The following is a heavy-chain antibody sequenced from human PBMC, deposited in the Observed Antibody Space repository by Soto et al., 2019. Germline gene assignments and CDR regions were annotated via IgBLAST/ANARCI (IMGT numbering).Heavy chain of an antibody. D-gene: IGHD2-15*01. Sequence: SVKVSCKASGFTFTSSAVQWVRQARGQRLEWIGWIVVGSGNTNYAQKFQERVTITRDMSTSTAYMELSSLRSEDTAVYYCAALNCSGGSCYSYFDYWGQGTLVTVSS. CDR2: IVVGSGNT. CDR3: AALNCSGGSCYSYFDY. V-gene: IGHV1-58*01. CDR1: GFTFTSSA. J-gene: IGHJ4*02.